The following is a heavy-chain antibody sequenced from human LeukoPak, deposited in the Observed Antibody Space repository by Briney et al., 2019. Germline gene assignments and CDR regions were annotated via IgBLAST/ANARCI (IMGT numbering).Heavy chain of an antibody. D-gene: IGHD3-22*01. CDR3: AKSHYYDSTYGSYYFDY. CDR1: GFTFSSYA. J-gene: IGHJ4*02. V-gene: IGHV3-23*01. Sequence: GGSLRLSCAASGFTFSSYAMSWVRQAPGKGLEWVSGISGSGGSTYYADSVKGRFTISRDNSKNTLYLQVNSLRAEDTAVYYCAKSHYYDSTYGSYYFDYWGQGTLVTVSS. CDR2: ISGSGGST.